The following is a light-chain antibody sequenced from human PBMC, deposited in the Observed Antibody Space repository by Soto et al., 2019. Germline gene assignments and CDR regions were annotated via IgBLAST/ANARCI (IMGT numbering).Light chain of an antibody. CDR2: AAS. J-gene: IGKJ5*01. CDR3: QQYGSSPPLT. V-gene: IGKV1-39*01. CDR1: QGISNF. Sequence: DIQMTQSPSSLSASVGDRVTITCRASQGISNFLNWYQQKPGKAPKLLIYAASNLQSGVPSRFSGSGSGTDFTLTISSLQPEDFAVYYCQQYGSSPPLTFGQGTRLEIK.